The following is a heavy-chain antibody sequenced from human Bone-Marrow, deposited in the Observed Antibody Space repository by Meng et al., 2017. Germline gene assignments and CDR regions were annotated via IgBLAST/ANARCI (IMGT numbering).Heavy chain of an antibody. CDR1: GYTFTGYY. Sequence: ASVKVSCKASGYTFTGYYMHWVRQAPGQGLEWMGWINPNSGGTNYAQKSQGRVTMTRDTSISTAYMELSRLRSDDTAVYYCARVVQAHYYGDFALGHYYYYYGMDVWGQGTTVTVSS. J-gene: IGHJ6*02. D-gene: IGHD4-17*01. CDR2: INPNSGGT. CDR3: ARVVQAHYYGDFALGHYYYYYGMDV. V-gene: IGHV1-2*02.